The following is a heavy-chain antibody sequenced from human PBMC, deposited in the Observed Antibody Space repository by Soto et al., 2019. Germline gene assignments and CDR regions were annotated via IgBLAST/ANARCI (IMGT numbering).Heavy chain of an antibody. CDR3: AKNGAPRITIFGVVTGDYYYYYMDV. CDR2: ISGSGGST. D-gene: IGHD3-3*01. Sequence: GGSLRLSCAASGFTFSSYAMSWVRQAPGKGLEWVSAISGSGGSTYYADSVKGRFTISRDNSKNTLYLQMNSLRAEDTAVYYCAKNGAPRITIFGVVTGDYYYYYMDVWGKGTTVTVSS. J-gene: IGHJ6*03. CDR1: GFTFSSYA. V-gene: IGHV3-23*01.